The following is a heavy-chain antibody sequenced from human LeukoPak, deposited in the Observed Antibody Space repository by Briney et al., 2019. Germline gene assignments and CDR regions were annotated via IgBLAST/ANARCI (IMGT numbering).Heavy chain of an antibody. CDR1: GGSVSSGDYY. J-gene: IGHJ4*02. D-gene: IGHD2-21*01. V-gene: IGHV4-61*08. CDR3: ARDNSALDY. Sequence: SETLSLTCSVSGGSVSSGDYYWNWIRQPPGKGLEWVGYIYYSGSTNYNPSLKSRLSISVDRSKNLFSLKLKSVTAADTAVYYCARDNSALDYWGQGTLVTVSS. CDR2: IYYSGST.